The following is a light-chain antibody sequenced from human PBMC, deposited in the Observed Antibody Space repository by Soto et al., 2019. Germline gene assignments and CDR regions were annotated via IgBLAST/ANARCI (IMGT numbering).Light chain of an antibody. V-gene: IGLV2-14*03. Sequence: QSALTQPASVSGSPGQSITISCTGTSSDVGGYDHVPWYQQHPGKAPKLIIYDVTVRPSGISPRFSGSKSDNTASLAVSGLQPEDEADYYCSSYTNKDTLLLGGGTKLTVL. J-gene: IGLJ3*02. CDR3: SSYTNKDTLL. CDR2: DVT. CDR1: SSDVGGYDH.